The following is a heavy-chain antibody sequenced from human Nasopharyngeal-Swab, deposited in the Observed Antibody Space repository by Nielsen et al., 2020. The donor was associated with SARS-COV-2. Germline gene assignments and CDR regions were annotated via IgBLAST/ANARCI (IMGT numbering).Heavy chain of an antibody. V-gene: IGHV3-48*03. D-gene: IGHD2-15*01. J-gene: IGHJ6*02. CDR3: ARLYCSGGSCWDYNYGMDV. CDR2: ISSSGSTK. Sequence: GESLKISCAASGFIFSDSAIHWVRQAPGKGLEWVSYISSSGSTKYYADSVKGRFTISRDNAKNSLYLQMNSLRAEDTAVYYCARLYCSGGSCWDYNYGMDVWGQGTTVTVSS. CDR1: GFIFSDSA.